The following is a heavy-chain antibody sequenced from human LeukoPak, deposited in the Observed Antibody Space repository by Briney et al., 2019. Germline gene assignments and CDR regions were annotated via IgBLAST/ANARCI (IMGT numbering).Heavy chain of an antibody. CDR2: INPNSGGT. D-gene: IGHD4-17*01. Sequence: GASVKVSCKASGYTFTSYGITWVRQAPRQGLEWMGWINPNSGGTNYAQKFQGRVTMTRDTSISTAYMELSRLRSDDTAVYYCARDLSGDYYFDYWGQGTLVTVSS. CDR1: GYTFTSYG. J-gene: IGHJ4*02. CDR3: ARDLSGDYYFDY. V-gene: IGHV1-2*02.